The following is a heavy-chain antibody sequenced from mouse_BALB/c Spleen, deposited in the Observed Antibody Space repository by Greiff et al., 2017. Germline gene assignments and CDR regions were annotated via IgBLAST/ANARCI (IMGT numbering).Heavy chain of an antibody. D-gene: IGHD2-4*01. J-gene: IGHJ4*01. CDR2: ISSGGST. CDR3: ARDYDYDGAGYAMDY. Sequence: EVQVVESGGGLVKPGGSLKLSCAASGFTFSSYAMSWVRQTPEKRLEWVASISSGGSTYYPDSVKGRFTISRDNARNILYLQMSSLRSEDTAMYYCARDYDYDGAGYAMDYWGQGTSVTVSS. CDR1: GFTFSSYA. V-gene: IGHV5-6-5*01.